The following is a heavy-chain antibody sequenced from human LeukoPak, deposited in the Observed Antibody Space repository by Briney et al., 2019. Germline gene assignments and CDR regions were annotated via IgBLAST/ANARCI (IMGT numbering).Heavy chain of an antibody. D-gene: IGHD6-13*01. J-gene: IGHJ4*02. CDR3: AKVPAWQQLVYFDY. CDR2: ISGSGGST. Sequence: GGSLRLSCAASGFTFSSYAMSWVRQAPGKGLEWVSAISGSGGSTYYADSVKGRFTISRDNSKNTMYLQMNSLRAEDTAVYYCAKVPAWQQLVYFDYWGQGTLVTVSS. CDR1: GFTFSSYA. V-gene: IGHV3-23*01.